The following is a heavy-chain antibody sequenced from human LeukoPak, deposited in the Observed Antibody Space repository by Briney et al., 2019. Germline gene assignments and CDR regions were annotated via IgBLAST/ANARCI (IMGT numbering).Heavy chain of an antibody. CDR2: ITPLFGTA. CDR1: GGTFNNFA. CDR3: ARDHDHSFDP. V-gene: IGHV1-69*13. J-gene: IGHJ5*02. Sequence: SVKVSCKASGGTFNNFAFTWVRQAPGQGLEWMGRITPLFGTADYPQKFQGRVSFSADESTTTSYMELNSLTSENTAVYYCARDHDHSFDPWGQGTLVTVSS.